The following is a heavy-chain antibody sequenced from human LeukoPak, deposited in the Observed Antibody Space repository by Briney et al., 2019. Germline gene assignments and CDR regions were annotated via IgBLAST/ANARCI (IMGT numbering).Heavy chain of an antibody. CDR2: ISSSSSYI. D-gene: IGHD3-22*01. J-gene: IGHJ4*02. CDR1: GFTFSSYS. Sequence: GGSLRLSCAASGFTFSSYSMNWVRQAPGKGLEWVSSISSSSSYIYYADSVKGRFAISRDNAKNSLYLQMNSLRAEDTAVYYCARLDYYDSSGYDYWGQGTLVTVSS. V-gene: IGHV3-21*01. CDR3: ARLDYYDSSGYDY.